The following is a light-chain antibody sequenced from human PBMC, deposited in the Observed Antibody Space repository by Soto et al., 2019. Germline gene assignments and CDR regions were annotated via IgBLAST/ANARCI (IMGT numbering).Light chain of an antibody. V-gene: IGKV1-33*01. J-gene: IGKJ3*01. CDR3: QQYDNLPPFT. CDR1: QAISNY. CDR2: DAS. Sequence: IQLTQSPSSLSASVGDRVTIPCQASQAISNYLNWYQQKPGKAPKLLIYDASNLETGVPSRFSGSGSGTDFTFTISSLQPEDIATYYCQQYDNLPPFTFGPGTKVDI.